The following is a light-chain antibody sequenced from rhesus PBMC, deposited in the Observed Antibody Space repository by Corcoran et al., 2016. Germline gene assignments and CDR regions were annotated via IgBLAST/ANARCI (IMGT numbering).Light chain of an antibody. Sequence: DIVMTQSPDSLAVSLGERVTINCKSSQSLLYSSNNKNYLAWYQQKPGQAPKLLIYWASTRVSGVPNRFSGSGSGTDFTLTISGLQAEDVAVYYCQQYYSSPLTFGGGTKVEIK. J-gene: IGKJ4*01. CDR1: QSLLYSSNNKNY. CDR3: QQYYSSPLT. CDR2: WAS. V-gene: IGKV4-1*01.